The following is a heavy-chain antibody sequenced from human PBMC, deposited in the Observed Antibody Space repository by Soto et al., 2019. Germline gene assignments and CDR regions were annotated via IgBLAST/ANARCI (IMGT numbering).Heavy chain of an antibody. J-gene: IGHJ4*02. CDR3: ARPRRYDFWSGLGD. V-gene: IGHV3-30-3*01. D-gene: IGHD3-3*01. CDR1: GFTFSSYT. CDR2: ISYDGSNK. Sequence: QVQLVESGGDVVQPGRSLRLSCAASGFTFSSYTMHWVRQAPGKGLEWVTIISYDGSNKYYADSVKGRFTISRDNSNNTLYLQINSLRPDDTAVYYCARPRRYDFWSGLGDWGQGTLVTVSS.